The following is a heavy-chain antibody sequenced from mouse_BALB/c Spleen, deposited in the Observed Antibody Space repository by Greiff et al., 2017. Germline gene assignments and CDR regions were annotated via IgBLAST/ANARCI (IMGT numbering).Heavy chain of an antibody. J-gene: IGHJ3*01. Sequence: EVQGVESGGGLVQPGGSLKLSCAASGFTFSSYGMSWVRQTPDKRLELVATINSNGGSTYYPDSVKGRFTISRDNAKNTLYLQMSSLKSEDTAMYYCARDGGYGNYPYWGQGTLVTVSA. CDR1: GFTFSSYG. CDR3: ARDGGYGNYPY. CDR2: INSNGGST. D-gene: IGHD2-10*02. V-gene: IGHV5-6-3*01.